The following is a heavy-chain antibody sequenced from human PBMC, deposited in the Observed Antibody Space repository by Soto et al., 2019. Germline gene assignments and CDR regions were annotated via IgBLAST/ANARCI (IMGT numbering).Heavy chain of an antibody. CDR1: GFTFSDHY. Sequence: EVQLVESGGGLVQPGGSLRLSCAASGFTFSDHYMDWVRQAPGKGLEWVGRTKNKANSYTTQYSASVKGRFTISRDDSKNSLYLQMSSLTTEETAVYYCGRVRLCGLSGVRCYSRVIDYWGQGTLVTVSS. J-gene: IGHJ4*02. CDR3: GRVRLCGLSGVRCYSRVIDY. CDR2: TKNKANSYTT. D-gene: IGHD2-15*01. V-gene: IGHV3-72*01.